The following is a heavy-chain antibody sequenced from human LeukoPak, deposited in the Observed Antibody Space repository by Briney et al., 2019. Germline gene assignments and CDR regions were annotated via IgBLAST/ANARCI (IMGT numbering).Heavy chain of an antibody. D-gene: IGHD6-19*01. J-gene: IGHJ4*02. V-gene: IGHV4-30-2*01. CDR2: IYHSGST. CDR3: ARISPWLDTGGDY. Sequence: NPSETLSLTCAVSGGSISSGGYSWSWIRQPPGKGLEWIGYIYHSGSTYYNPSLKSRVTISVDRSKNQFSLKLSSVTAADTAVYYRARISPWLDTGGDYWGQGTLVTVSS. CDR1: GGSISSGGYS.